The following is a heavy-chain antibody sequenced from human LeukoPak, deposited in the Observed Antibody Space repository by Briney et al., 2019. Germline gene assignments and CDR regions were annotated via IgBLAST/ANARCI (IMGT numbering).Heavy chain of an antibody. Sequence: PGGSPRLSCAASGFTFSGHWMSWVRQAPGKGLEWVAKINQGGSDKYYVDSVKGRFTISRDNANNLLYLQMNSLRGEDTAVYYCTRDRSRAEDDWGQGTLVTVSS. D-gene: IGHD1-14*01. CDR2: INQGGSDK. J-gene: IGHJ4*02. CDR3: TRDRSRAEDD. CDR1: GFTFSGHW. V-gene: IGHV3-7*01.